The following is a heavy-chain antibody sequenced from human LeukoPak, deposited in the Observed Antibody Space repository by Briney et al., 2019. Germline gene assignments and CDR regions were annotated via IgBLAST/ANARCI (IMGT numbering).Heavy chain of an antibody. Sequence: GGSLRLSCAASGFIFNNYAMHWVRQAPGKGLEWVAVISYNGINKYYADSVKGRFTISRDNSKNTLYLQMNSLRAEDTAAYYCARADPLFPPDYWGQGTLVTVSS. V-gene: IGHV3-30-3*01. CDR2: ISYNGINK. D-gene: IGHD1-14*01. J-gene: IGHJ4*02. CDR1: GFIFNNYA. CDR3: ARADPLFPPDY.